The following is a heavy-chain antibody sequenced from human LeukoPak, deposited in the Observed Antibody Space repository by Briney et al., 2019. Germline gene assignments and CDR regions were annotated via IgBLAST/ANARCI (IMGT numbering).Heavy chain of an antibody. CDR2: INHSGST. D-gene: IGHD1-26*01. CDR3: ARGPGVGGSYYENYFDY. Sequence: GSLRLSCAASGFTFSSYAMSRIRQPPGKGLEWIGEINHSGSTNYNPSLKSRVTISVDTSKNQFSLKLSSVTAADTAVYYCARGPGVGGSYYENYFDYWGQGTLVTVSS. J-gene: IGHJ4*02. V-gene: IGHV4-34*01. CDR1: GFTFSSYA.